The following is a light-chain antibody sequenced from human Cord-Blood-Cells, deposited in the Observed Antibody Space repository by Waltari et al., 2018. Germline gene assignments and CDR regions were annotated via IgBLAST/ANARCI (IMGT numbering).Light chain of an antibody. CDR2: LEGSGSY. CDR3: ETWDSHIWV. V-gene: IGLV4-60*03. Sequence: QPVLTQSSSASASLGSSVNLTCTLSSGHSSYIIACHQQQPGKAPRYLMKLEGSGSYNKGSGVPDRFSGSSSGADRYLTISHLQSEDEADYYCETWDSHIWVFGGGTTLTVL. CDR1: SGHSSYI. J-gene: IGLJ3*02.